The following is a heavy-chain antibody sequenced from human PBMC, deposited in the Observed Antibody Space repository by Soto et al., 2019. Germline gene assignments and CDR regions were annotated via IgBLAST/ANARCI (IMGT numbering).Heavy chain of an antibody. D-gene: IGHD3-9*01. V-gene: IGHV3-64D*08. CDR3: VKDSARYFDTRESDY. CDR1: GFTFSSYA. J-gene: IGHJ4*02. CDR2: ISSNGGSS. Sequence: PGGSLRLSCSASGFTFSSYAMHWVRQAPGKGLEYVSAISSNGGSSYYADSVKGRFTISRDNSKNTLYLQMSSLRAEDTAVYYCVKDSARYFDTRESDYWGQGTLVTVSS.